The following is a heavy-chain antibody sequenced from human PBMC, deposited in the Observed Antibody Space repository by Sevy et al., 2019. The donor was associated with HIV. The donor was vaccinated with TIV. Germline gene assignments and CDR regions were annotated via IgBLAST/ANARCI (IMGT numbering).Heavy chain of an antibody. D-gene: IGHD6-19*01. CDR2: IRSKTYGGTT. J-gene: IGHJ3*01. Sequence: GGSLRLSCTASGFTFGDYAMSWFRQAPGKGLEWVGFIRSKTYGGTTEYAASVKGRFTISRDDSKSMAYLQMNSLTTEDTAVYYCSRGGSEGTVAQPDAFDFWGQGTMVTVSS. CDR3: SRGGSEGTVAQPDAFDF. V-gene: IGHV3-49*03. CDR1: GFTFGDYA.